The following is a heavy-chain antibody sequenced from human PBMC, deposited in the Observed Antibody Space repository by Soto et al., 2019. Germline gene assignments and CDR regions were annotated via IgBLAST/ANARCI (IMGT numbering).Heavy chain of an antibody. CDR1: GYTFTSYG. D-gene: IGHD3-16*02. Sequence: ASVKVSCKASGYTFTSYGISWVRQAPGQGLEWMGWISAYNGNTNYAQKLQGRVAMTTDTSTSTAYMELRSLRSDDTAVYYCARAIRVICAFDIWGQGTMVTVSS. CDR2: ISAYNGNT. V-gene: IGHV1-18*04. CDR3: ARAIRVICAFDI. J-gene: IGHJ3*02.